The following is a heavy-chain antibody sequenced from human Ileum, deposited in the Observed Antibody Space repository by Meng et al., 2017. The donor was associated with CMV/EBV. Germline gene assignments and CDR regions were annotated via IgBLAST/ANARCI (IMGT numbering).Heavy chain of an antibody. Sequence: SETLSLTGTVSGGSISSSSYYWGWIRQPPGKGLEWIGSIYYSGSTYYNPSLKSRVTISVDTSKNQFSLKLSSVTAADTAGYYCAGCDYDFWSGCHWGQGTLVTVSS. V-gene: IGHV4-39*07. CDR2: IYYSGST. J-gene: IGHJ4*02. D-gene: IGHD3-3*01. CDR3: AGCDYDFWSGCH. CDR1: GGSISSSSYY.